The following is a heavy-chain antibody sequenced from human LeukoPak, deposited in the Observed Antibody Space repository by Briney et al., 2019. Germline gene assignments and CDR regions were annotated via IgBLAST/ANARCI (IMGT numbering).Heavy chain of an antibody. Sequence: GGSLRLSCAASEFSFSGYAMTWVRQAPGKGLEGVSGVSGSGATTYYADSVKGRFTTSRDNSQNTLYLQMNSLRAEDTAVYYCAKASRGYTSSPFDYWGRGTLVTVSS. V-gene: IGHV3-23*01. D-gene: IGHD6-6*01. CDR3: AKASRGYTSSPFDY. CDR1: EFSFSGYA. J-gene: IGHJ4*02. CDR2: VSGSGATT.